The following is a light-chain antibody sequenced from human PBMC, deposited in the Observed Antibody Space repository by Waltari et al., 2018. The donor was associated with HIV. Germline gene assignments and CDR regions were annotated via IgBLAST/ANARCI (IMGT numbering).Light chain of an antibody. CDR1: SSDVGGYNY. Sequence: QSALTQPASVSGSPGQSITISCTGASSDVGGYNYVSWYQQHPGKAPKLMIYEVSNRPSGVSNRFLCSKSGNTASLTIAGLRAEDEADDYCSSYTGSSSVVFGGGTKLTVL. J-gene: IGLJ3*02. CDR2: EVS. V-gene: IGLV2-14*01. CDR3: SSYTGSSSVV.